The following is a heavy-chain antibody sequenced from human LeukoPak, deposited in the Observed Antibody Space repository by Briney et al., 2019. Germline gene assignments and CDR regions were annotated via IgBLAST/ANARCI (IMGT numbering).Heavy chain of an antibody. V-gene: IGHV3-7*01. CDR3: TREAAAGIDY. CDR1: GFTFSTYW. Sequence: GGSLRLSCAASGFTFSTYWMSWVRQAPGKGLEWVANIKQDGSEKYYLDSVKGRFTISRDNAKNSLYLQINSLRAEDTAVYFCTREAAAGIDYWGQGTLVTVSS. J-gene: IGHJ4*02. CDR2: IKQDGSEK. D-gene: IGHD6-13*01.